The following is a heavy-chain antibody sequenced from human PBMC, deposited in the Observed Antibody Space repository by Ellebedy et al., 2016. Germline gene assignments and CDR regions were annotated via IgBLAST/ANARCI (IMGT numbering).Heavy chain of an antibody. D-gene: IGHD2-2*03. J-gene: IGHJ6*02. CDR2: INSDGSTT. Sequence: GGSLRLSXAASGFTFSSYWMHWVRQAPGKGLVWFSRINSDGSTTSYADSVKGRFTISRDNAKNTLYLQMNSLRAEDTAVYYCAREWMRGMDVWGQGTTVTVSS. CDR1: GFTFSSYW. V-gene: IGHV3-74*01. CDR3: AREWMRGMDV.